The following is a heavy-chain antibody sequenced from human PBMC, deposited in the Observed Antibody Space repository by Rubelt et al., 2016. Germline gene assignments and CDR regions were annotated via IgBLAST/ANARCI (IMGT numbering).Heavy chain of an antibody. CDR1: GGSFSDYY. V-gene: IGHV4-34*01. Sequence: QVQLQQWGAGLLKPSETLSLTCAVYGGSFSDYYWSWIRQSPGKGLEWIGEINHSGSTNYNPSLTSRVTSSVDSSKNQVSLKLSSGTAADTAVYYCAREGLVIYFDYWGQGTLVTVSS. D-gene: IGHD6-19*01. CDR2: INHSGST. CDR3: AREGLVIYFDY. J-gene: IGHJ4*02.